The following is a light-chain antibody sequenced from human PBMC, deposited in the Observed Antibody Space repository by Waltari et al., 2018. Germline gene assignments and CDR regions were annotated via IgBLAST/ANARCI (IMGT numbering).Light chain of an antibody. CDR2: DGN. CDR1: RSDLDDYNS. CDR3: VSYTLNTNFYV. J-gene: IGLJ1*01. Sequence: QSALTQPASVSGSPGQSITIPCTGIRSDLDDYNSVSWYRQFSGKAPKLIIYDGNSRPSGISKRFSGSKSGNTASLVISGLQAEDEADYYCVSYTLNTNFYVFGTGTKVTVL. V-gene: IGLV2-14*03.